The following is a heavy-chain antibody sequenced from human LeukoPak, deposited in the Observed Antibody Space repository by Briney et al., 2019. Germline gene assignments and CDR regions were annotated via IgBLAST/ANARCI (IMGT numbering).Heavy chain of an antibody. D-gene: IGHD6-19*01. CDR3: ARVAGYSSGWYGSLFDY. J-gene: IGHJ4*02. Sequence: SETLSLTCTISGGSVNSGGYYWSWIRQPPGKGLEWIGYIYYSGSTNYNPSLKSRVTISVDTSKNQFSLKLSSVTAADTAVYYCARVAGYSSGWYGSLFDYWGQGTLVTVSS. CDR1: GGSVNSGGYY. CDR2: IYYSGST. V-gene: IGHV4-61*08.